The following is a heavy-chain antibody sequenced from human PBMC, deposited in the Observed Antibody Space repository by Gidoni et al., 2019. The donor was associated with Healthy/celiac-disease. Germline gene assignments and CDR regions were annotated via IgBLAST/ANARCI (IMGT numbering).Heavy chain of an antibody. Sequence: EVQLVESGGGLVQPGRSLRLSCAASGFTFDDNAMHWVRQPPGKGLEWVSGISWNSDRIDYADSVKGRFTISRDNAKNSLYLQMNSLRPEDTALYYCARGGGPGVILNWFDPWGQGTLVTVSS. CDR2: ISWNSDRI. CDR3: ARGGGPGVILNWFDP. V-gene: IGHV3-9*01. D-gene: IGHD3-16*02. CDR1: GFTFDDNA. J-gene: IGHJ5*02.